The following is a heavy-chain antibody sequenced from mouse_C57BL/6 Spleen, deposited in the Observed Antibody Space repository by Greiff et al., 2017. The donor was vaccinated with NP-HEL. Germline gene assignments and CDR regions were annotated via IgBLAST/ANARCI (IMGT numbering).Heavy chain of an antibody. V-gene: IGHV1-80*01. CDR1: GYAFSSYW. CDR2: IYPGDGDT. J-gene: IGHJ3*01. D-gene: IGHD2-4*01. Sequence: VQLQQSGAELVKPGASVKISCKASGYAFSSYWMNWVKQRPGKGLEWIGQIYPGDGDTNYHGKFKGKATLTADKSSSTAYMQLSSLTSEDSAVYFCARSGDYDEGAWFAYWGQGTLVTVSA. CDR3: ARSGDYDEGAWFAY.